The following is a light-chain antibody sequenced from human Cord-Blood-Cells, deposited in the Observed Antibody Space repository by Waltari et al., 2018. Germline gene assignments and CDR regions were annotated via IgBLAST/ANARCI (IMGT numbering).Light chain of an antibody. Sequence: QSALTQPRSVSGSPGQSVTISCTGTSSDVGGYNYVSWYQQHPGKAPKLMIYDVSKRLSGVPDRFSGSKYGNTASLTISGLQAEDEADYYCCSYAGSYTWVFGGGTKLTVL. V-gene: IGLV2-11*01. CDR2: DVS. CDR1: SSDVGGYNY. J-gene: IGLJ3*02. CDR3: CSYAGSYTWV.